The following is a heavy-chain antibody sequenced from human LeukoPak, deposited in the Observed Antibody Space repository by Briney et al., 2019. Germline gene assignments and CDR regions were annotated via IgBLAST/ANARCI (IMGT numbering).Heavy chain of an antibody. D-gene: IGHD3-9*01. V-gene: IGHV4-59*12. CDR3: ARGDGYFDWLFRERYVWGTACVAFDI. CDR2: IYYSGST. J-gene: IGHJ3*02. CDR1: GGSISSYY. Sequence: PSETLSLTCTVSGGSISSYYWSWIRQPPGKGLEWIGYIYYSGSTNYNPSLKSRVTISVDTSKNQFSLKLSSVTAADTAVYYCARGDGYFDWLFRERYVWGTACVAFDIWGQGTMVTVSS.